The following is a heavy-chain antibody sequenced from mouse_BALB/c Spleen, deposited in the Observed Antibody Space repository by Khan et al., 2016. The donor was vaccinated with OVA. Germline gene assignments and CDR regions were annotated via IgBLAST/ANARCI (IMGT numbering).Heavy chain of an antibody. Sequence: QVQLQQSGAEVVKSGASVKLSCKASGYTFTSYDLNWVRQRPEQGLEWIGWIFPGDGTTKYNEKFKGKATLTTDKSSSTAYIQLSRLTSEDSAVDFCARRSGSIDYWGQGTSVTVSS. J-gene: IGHJ4*01. CDR2: IFPGDGTT. CDR1: GYTFTSYD. D-gene: IGHD1-3*01. CDR3: ARRSGSIDY. V-gene: IGHV1S56*01.